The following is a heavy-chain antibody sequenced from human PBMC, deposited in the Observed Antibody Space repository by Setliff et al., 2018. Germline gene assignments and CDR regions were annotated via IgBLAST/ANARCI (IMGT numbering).Heavy chain of an antibody. Sequence: PGGSLRLSCAASGFIFSRYWMHWVRQAPGEGLEWVSYISSGSISTTHYADSVRGRFTVSRDNAKNTLYLEMNNLRAEDSAVYYCARRGTTAFDFWGLGTLVTVSS. CDR1: GFIFSRYW. CDR3: ARRGTTAFDF. J-gene: IGHJ4*02. D-gene: IGHD4-4*01. V-gene: IGHV3-48*01. CDR2: ISSGSISTT.